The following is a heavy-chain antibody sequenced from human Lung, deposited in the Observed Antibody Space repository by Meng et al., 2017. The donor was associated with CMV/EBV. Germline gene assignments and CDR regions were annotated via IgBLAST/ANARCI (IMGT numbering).Heavy chain of an antibody. D-gene: IGHD3/OR15-3a*01. J-gene: IGHJ4*02. CDR1: GFRFDDYG. CDR2: IRHDGTNK. CDR3: AKDLLLFGRTNVYFDQ. V-gene: IGHV3-30*02. Sequence: SCAASGFRFDDYGMHWVRQTPGKGLEWVAFIRHDGTNKFYGASVKGRFTISRDNSKSTVYLQMNSLRPEETALYYCAKDLLLFGRTNVYFDQWAQGTXVTVSS.